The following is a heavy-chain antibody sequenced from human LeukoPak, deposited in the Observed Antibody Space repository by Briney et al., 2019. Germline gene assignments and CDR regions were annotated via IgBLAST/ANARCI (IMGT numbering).Heavy chain of an antibody. V-gene: IGHV4-59*01. D-gene: IGHD3-9*01. CDR3: ARTYYDIAGYYYGMDV. Sequence: PSETLSLTCTVSGGSISSYYWSWLRQPPGKGLEWVGYIYYSGSTNYNTSLKSPVTISVDTSKNQFSLKLSSVTAADTAVYYCARTYYDIAGYYYGMDVWGQGTTVTVSS. CDR1: GGSISSYY. J-gene: IGHJ6*02. CDR2: IYYSGST.